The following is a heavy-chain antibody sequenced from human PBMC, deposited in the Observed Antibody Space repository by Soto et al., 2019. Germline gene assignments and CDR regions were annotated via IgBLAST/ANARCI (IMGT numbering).Heavy chain of an antibody. Sequence: ASVKVSCKASGYTFNDYYVHWVRQAPGQGLEWMGYINPDGGDTNYAQKFQGRVTMTRDTSISTAYMELSRLRSDDTAVYYCARLRLNDYWGQGTLVTVSS. D-gene: IGHD3-22*01. J-gene: IGHJ4*02. CDR2: INPDGGDT. V-gene: IGHV1-2*02. CDR1: GYTFNDYY. CDR3: ARLRLNDY.